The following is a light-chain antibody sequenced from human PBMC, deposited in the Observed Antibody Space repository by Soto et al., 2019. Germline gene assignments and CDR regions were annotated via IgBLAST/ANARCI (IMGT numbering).Light chain of an antibody. J-gene: IGKJ5*01. CDR2: DAS. Sequence: EIVLPQSPATLSLSPGERATLSCRASQSVSSYLAWYQQKPGQAPRLLIYDASNRATGIPARFSGSGSGTDFTLTISSLEPEDFAVYYCQQRSNWPPITFGRGTRLEIK. CDR1: QSVSSY. V-gene: IGKV3-11*01. CDR3: QQRSNWPPIT.